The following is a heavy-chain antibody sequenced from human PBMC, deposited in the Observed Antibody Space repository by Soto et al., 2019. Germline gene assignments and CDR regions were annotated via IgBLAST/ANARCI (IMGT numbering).Heavy chain of an antibody. D-gene: IGHD2-2*01. CDR1: GYTFSNYG. CDR2: ISLYSDGA. Sequence: QVQLVQSGGEVKRPEASVKVSCKTSGYTFSNYGITWVREAPGQPLEWLGWISLYSDGANYAQKFQGRVSMTTDTSTTTAYMELRSLRSDDTPVYYCARVVPGAEAWFGPWGQGTLVTVSS. CDR3: ARVVPGAEAWFGP. V-gene: IGHV1-18*01. J-gene: IGHJ5*02.